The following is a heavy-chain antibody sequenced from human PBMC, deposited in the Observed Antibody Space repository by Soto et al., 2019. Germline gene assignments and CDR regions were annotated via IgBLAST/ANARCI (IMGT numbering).Heavy chain of an antibody. CDR3: TTVPLRIAVAGPRVY. J-gene: IGHJ4*02. Sequence: NPVDSLRLSSRTSGFTFSNAWMNWLRQAPGLGLEWVGRIKSKTDGGTTDYAAPVKSSFNLSSADSKNTLYLQMNSLKTEDTAVYYCTTVPLRIAVAGPRVYWGQGTLVTVSS. V-gene: IGHV3-15*07. CDR2: IKSKTDGGTT. CDR1: GFTFSNAW. D-gene: IGHD6-19*01.